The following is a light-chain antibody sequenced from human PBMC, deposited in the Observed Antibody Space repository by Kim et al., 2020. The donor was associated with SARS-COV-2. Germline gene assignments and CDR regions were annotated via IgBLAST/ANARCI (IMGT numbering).Light chain of an antibody. Sequence: DIQMTQSPSSLSASVGDRVTITCRTSQGISSYLAWFQQKPGKAPKPLIYGASSLQSGVPSKFSGSGSGTDFTLTINSLQPEDFATYYCQQNKSNPRTFGGGTKVEIK. CDR3: QQNKSNPRT. CDR1: QGISSY. V-gene: IGKV1-16*02. CDR2: GAS. J-gene: IGKJ4*02.